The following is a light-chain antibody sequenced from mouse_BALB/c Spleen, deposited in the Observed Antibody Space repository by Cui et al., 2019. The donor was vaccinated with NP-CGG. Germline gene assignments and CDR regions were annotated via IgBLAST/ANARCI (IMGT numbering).Light chain of an antibody. V-gene: IGLV1*01. CDR1: TGAVTTSNY. J-gene: IGLJ1*01. CDR3: ALWYSNHWV. Sequence: QAVVTQESALTTSPSETVTLTCRSSTGAVTTSNYANWVQEKPDHLFTGLIGGTNNRAPGVPARFSGSLIGDKAALTITGAQIEDEAIYFCALWYSNHWVFGGGTKLTVL. CDR2: GTN.